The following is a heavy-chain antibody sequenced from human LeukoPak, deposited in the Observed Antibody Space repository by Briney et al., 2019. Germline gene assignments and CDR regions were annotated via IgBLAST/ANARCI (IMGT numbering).Heavy chain of an antibody. CDR2: IYYSVST. V-gene: IGHV4-59*01. J-gene: IGHJ4*02. Sequence: KPSETLSLTCTVSGGSISGYYWSWIRQPPGKGLEWIGYIYYSVSTNYNPSLKSRVTISVDTSKNQFSLKLSSVTAADTAVYYCARGKIPAALFDYWGQGTLVTVSS. CDR3: ARGKIPAALFDY. D-gene: IGHD2-2*01. CDR1: GGSISGYY.